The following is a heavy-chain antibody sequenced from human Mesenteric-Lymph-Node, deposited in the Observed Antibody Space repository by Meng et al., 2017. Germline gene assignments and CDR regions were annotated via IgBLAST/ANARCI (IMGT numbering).Heavy chain of an antibody. Sequence: ASVKVSCKASGYTFTSYGISWVRQAPGQGLEWMAWINPNTGDTNFSQKFKDRVAVTRDTSINTAYMDMISLTSDDTAVYYCARGTSNSQVSYYNYWGQGTLVTVSS. V-gene: IGHV1-2*02. CDR1: GYTFTSYG. J-gene: IGHJ4*02. CDR3: ARGTSNSQVSYYNY. CDR2: INPNTGDT. D-gene: IGHD6-13*01.